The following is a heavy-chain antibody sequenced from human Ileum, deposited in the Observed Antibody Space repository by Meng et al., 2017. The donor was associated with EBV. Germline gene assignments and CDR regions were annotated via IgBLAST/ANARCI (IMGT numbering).Heavy chain of an antibody. CDR1: GGSISSSNW. D-gene: IGHD1-14*01. J-gene: IGHJ4*02. CDR3: ARDPTGGEDHQRV. CDR2: IYHSGIT. V-gene: IGHV4-4*02. Sequence: LQEAGPGLFKLSGTLSLTCCVSGGSISSSNWWSWVRQPPGKGLEWIGKIYHSGITIYNPSLKSRVTMSVDNSKNQFSLKLNSMTAADTAVYYCARDPTGGEDHQRVWGQGTLVTVSS.